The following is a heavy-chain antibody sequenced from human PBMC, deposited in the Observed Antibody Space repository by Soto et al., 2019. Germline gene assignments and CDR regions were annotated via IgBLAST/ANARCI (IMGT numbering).Heavy chain of an antibody. CDR1: CVSVPRGNSY. CDR2: IYYSGST. CDR3: AMIPVDTYMIYWFDP. J-gene: IGHJ5*01. D-gene: IGHD3-16*01. V-gene: IGHV4-61*01. Sequence: PSQTLSITCPVSCVSVPRGNSYRSCIRGPPGKGLEWIVHIYYSGSTNYSPSLKSRVTISLDMPNNQFSLKVTSVTAADTAVYYCAMIPVDTYMIYWFDPWGQGTLVTVSS.